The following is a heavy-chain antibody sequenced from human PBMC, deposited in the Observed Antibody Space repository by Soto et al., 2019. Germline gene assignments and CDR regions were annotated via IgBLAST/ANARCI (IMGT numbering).Heavy chain of an antibody. Sequence: EVQLLESGGGLVQPGGSLRLSCTASGFTFSNYAMSWVRQAPGKGLEWVSVISGSGGSTYYADSVKGRFTISRDNSKNTLYLQMNSLRAEDTAAYYCAKARGSTTPAPGSYWGQGTLVTVSS. D-gene: IGHD2-2*01. J-gene: IGHJ4*02. CDR3: AKARGSTTPAPGSY. CDR2: ISGSGGST. CDR1: GFTFSNYA. V-gene: IGHV3-23*01.